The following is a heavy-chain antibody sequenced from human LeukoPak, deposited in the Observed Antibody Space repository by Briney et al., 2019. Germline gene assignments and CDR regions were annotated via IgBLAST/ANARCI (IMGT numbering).Heavy chain of an antibody. J-gene: IGHJ6*02. CDR3: ARDSYGFSDYYYGMDV. CDR2: IYYSGST. CDR1: GGSISSYY. D-gene: IGHD4-17*01. V-gene: IGHV4-59*01. Sequence: KSSETLSLTCTVSGGSISSYYWSWIRQPPGKGLEWIGYIYYSGSTNYNPSLKSRVTISVDTSKNQFSLKLSSVTAADTAVYYCARDSYGFSDYYYGMDVWRQGTTVTVSS.